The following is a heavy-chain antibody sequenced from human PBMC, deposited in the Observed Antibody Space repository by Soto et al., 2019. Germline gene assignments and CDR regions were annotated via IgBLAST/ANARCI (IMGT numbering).Heavy chain of an antibody. D-gene: IGHD4-17*01. J-gene: IGHJ6*02. V-gene: IGHV1-18*01. Sequence: GASVKVSCKASGYTFTSYGISWVRQAPGQGLEWMGWISAYNGSTTYAQKFQGRVTMTRDTSTSTVYMELSSLRSEDTAVYYCARTQQNPTDYYYGMDVWGQGTTVTVSS. CDR3: ARTQQNPTDYYYGMDV. CDR2: ISAYNGST. CDR1: GYTFTSYG.